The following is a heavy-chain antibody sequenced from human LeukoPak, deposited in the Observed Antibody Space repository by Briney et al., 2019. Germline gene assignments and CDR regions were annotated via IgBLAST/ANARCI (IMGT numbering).Heavy chain of an antibody. CDR2: ITGSTKYI. D-gene: IGHD3-10*01. J-gene: IGHJ4*02. V-gene: IGHV3-21*04. CDR1: GFTFNTYT. CDR3: AKATGFTGSYLSGYFDY. Sequence: GGSLRLSCAASGFTFNTYTMNRVRQAPGKGLEWVSAITGSTKYIPSNIYYADAVQGRFTISRDNAKNSLYLQMNSLRAEDMALYYCAKATGFTGSYLSGYFDYWGQGTLVTVSS.